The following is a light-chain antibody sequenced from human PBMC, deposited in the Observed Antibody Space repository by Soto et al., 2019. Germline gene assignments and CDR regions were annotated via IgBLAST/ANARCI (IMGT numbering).Light chain of an antibody. J-gene: IGLJ1*01. Sequence: QSVLTQPASVSGSPGQSITISCTGTSSDVGGYNYVSWYQQHPGKAPKLMIYEVSNRPSGVSKRFSGSKSGNTASLTISGLQAEDEADYYCSSYTSSSTPCVFGTGTKLPVL. CDR3: SSYTSSSTPCV. V-gene: IGLV2-14*01. CDR1: SSDVGGYNY. CDR2: EVS.